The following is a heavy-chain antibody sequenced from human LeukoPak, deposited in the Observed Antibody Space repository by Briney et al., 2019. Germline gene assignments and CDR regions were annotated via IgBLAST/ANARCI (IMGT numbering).Heavy chain of an antibody. CDR3: ACGIAAAGTFDY. V-gene: IGHV1-8*01. CDR1: GYTFTSYA. CDR2: MNPNSGNT. Sequence: GASVTVSCTASGYTFTSYAINWVRQATGQGLEWMGWMNPNSGNTGYAQKFQGRVTMTRNTSISTAYMELSSLRSEDTAVYYCACGIAAAGTFDYWGQGTLVTVSS. D-gene: IGHD6-13*01. J-gene: IGHJ4*02.